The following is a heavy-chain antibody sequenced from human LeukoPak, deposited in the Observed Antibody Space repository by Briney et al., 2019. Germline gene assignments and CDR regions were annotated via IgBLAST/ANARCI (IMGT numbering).Heavy chain of an antibody. CDR2: ITRSSNTI. D-gene: IGHD6-13*01. CDR3: ATDVRSSPLGF. V-gene: IGHV3-48*04. J-gene: IGHJ4*01. CDR1: GFTFSTYS. Sequence: GGSLRLSCVDSGFTFSTYSMNWVRQAPGKGLEWASYITRSSNTIHYADSVKGRFTVSRDNAKNSLSLQMNSLRADDSGLYYCATDVRSSPLGFWGHGTLVTVSS.